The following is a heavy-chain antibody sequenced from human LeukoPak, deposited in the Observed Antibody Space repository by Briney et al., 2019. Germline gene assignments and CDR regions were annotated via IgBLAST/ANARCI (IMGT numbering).Heavy chain of an antibody. CDR2: INHSGST. D-gene: IGHD2-2*01. Sequence: SETLSLTCAVYGGSFSGYYWSWIRQPPGKGLEWIGEINHSGSTNYNPSLKSRVTISVDTSKNQFSLKLSSVTAADTAVYYCARGPLGYCSSTSCSRQYNWFDPWGRGTLVTVSS. J-gene: IGHJ5*02. V-gene: IGHV4-34*01. CDR3: ARGPLGYCSSTSCSRQYNWFDP. CDR1: GGSFSGYY.